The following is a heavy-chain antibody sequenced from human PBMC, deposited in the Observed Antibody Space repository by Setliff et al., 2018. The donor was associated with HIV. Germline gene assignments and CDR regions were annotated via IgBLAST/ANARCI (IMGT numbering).Heavy chain of an antibody. D-gene: IGHD6-25*01. CDR2: VYYSGST. CDR1: GGSISSGPYY. Sequence: PSETLSLTCSVSGGSISSGPYYWGWIRQPPGKGLEWIVSVYYSGSTYYNPYLKSRVTMSVDTPKNQFSPNLDSVTAADTAVYYCAPLAAAGGYWGQGTLVTVSS. V-gene: IGHV4-39*01. CDR3: APLAAAGGY. J-gene: IGHJ4*02.